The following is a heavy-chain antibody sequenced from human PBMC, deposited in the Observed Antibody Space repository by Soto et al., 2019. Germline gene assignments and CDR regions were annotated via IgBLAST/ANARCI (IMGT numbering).Heavy chain of an antibody. CDR2: MNPNSGNT. D-gene: IGHD6-19*01. CDR1: GYTFTSYD. Sequence: GASVKVSCKASGYTFTSYDINWVRQATGQGLEWMGWMNPNSGNTGYAQKFQGRVTMTRNTSISTAYMELSSLRSEDTAVYYCARGIGSGWYFGAFYDHKNYYYYYMDVWGKGTTVTVSS. V-gene: IGHV1-8*01. CDR3: ARGIGSGWYFGAFYDHKNYYYYYMDV. J-gene: IGHJ6*03.